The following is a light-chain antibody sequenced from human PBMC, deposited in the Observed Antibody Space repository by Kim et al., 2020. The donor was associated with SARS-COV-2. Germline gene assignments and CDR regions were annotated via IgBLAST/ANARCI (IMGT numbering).Light chain of an antibody. CDR1: SSDVGDYNY. CDR2: DVS. J-gene: IGLJ3*02. CDR3: SSYTSSSAVV. V-gene: IGLV2-14*03. Sequence: GQSFTISCTGTSSDVGDYNYVSWYQQHPGKAPKLIIYDVSHRPSGVSNRFSGSESGNTASLTISGLQAEDEADYYCSSYTSSSAVVFGGGTQLTVL.